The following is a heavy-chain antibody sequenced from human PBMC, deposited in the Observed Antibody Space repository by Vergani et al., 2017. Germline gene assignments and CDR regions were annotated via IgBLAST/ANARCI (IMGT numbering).Heavy chain of an antibody. V-gene: IGHV3-23*01. CDR1: GFTFNSYA. Sequence: QLLESGGGLIKPGGSLRLSCAASGFTFNSYAMTWVRQASGKGLQGVSGINNNGGSTYYADSVKGQFTISRDNSNNTLYLQMTDLRAEDTATYYCAKVCGSTSCPYGGGAFDVWGHGTMVTVSS. CDR2: INNNGGST. J-gene: IGHJ3*01. D-gene: IGHD2-2*01. CDR3: AKVCGSTSCPYGGGAFDV.